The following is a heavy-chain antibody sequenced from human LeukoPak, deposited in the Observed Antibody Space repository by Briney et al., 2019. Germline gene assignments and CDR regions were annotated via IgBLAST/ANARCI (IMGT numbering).Heavy chain of an antibody. CDR3: VKGYDYVFDY. CDR1: GFTFSSYA. CDR2: ISSNGGST. Sequence: GGSLRLSCSASGFTFSSYAMHWVRQAPGKGLEYVSAISSNGGSTYYADSVKGRFTISRDNSKNTPYLQMSSLRAEDTAVYYCVKGYDYVFDYWGQGTLVTVSS. V-gene: IGHV3-64D*09. J-gene: IGHJ4*02. D-gene: IGHD3-16*01.